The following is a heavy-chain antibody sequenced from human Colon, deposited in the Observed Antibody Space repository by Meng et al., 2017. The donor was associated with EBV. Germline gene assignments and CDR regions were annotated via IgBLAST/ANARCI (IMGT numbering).Heavy chain of an antibody. CDR1: GGSFRDYY. J-gene: IGHJ5*02. CDR2: IDHRGNT. D-gene: IGHD3-10*01. CDR3: ARRGPSGNFSP. V-gene: IGHV4-34*01. Sequence: LQQGGAGLLKPSEPLARSCAVYGGSFRDYYGTWIRHPPGKGLEWIGEIDHRGNTKYNPSLKSRVTISLETSKKQFSLKVSSVTAADSAVYYCARRGPSGNFSPWSQGALVTVSS.